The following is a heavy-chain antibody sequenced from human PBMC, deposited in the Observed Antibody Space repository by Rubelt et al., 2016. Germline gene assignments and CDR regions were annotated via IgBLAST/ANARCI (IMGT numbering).Heavy chain of an antibody. CDR3: ARVRSGYYMDV. D-gene: IGHD3-10*01. CDR1: GFTFDDYA. V-gene: IGHV3-9*01. Sequence: EVQLVESGGGLVQPGRSLRLSCAASGFTFDDYAMHWVRHAPGKGLEWVSGINPGGSTYYADSVKGRFPISRENARNSLYLQMNSLRAEDTAVYYCARVRSGYYMDVWGKGTTVTVSS. CDR2: INPGGST. J-gene: IGHJ6*03.